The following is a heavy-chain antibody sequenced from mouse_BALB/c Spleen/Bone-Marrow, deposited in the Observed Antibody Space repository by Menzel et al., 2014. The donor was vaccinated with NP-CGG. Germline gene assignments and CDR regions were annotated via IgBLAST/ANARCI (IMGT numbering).Heavy chain of an antibody. Sequence: VQLQQPGAELVKPGASVKLSCTASGFNIKDTYMHWVKQRPEQGLEWIGRIDPANGNTKYDPKFQGKATITADTSSNTAYLQLSSLTSEDTAVYYCASXRYAWYFDVWGAGTTVTVSS. CDR3: ASXRYAWYFDV. CDR1: GFNIKDTY. D-gene: IGHD2-14*01. CDR2: IDPANGNT. V-gene: IGHV14-3*02. J-gene: IGHJ1*01.